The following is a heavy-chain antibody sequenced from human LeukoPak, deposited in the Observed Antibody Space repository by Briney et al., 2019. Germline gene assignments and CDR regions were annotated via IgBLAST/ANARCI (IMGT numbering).Heavy chain of an antibody. CDR3: AKRNDASGTYYSFDY. J-gene: IGHJ4*02. Sequence: GGSLRLSCAASGFTLSNYAMTWVRQAPGAGLPLVSTIGDGGGPTFYADAVQGRFAVFRDNSKNTLYLQLNSLTVEDTALYYCAKRNDASGTYYSFDYWGQGTPVTVSS. CDR1: GFTLSNYA. V-gene: IGHV3-23*01. CDR2: IGDGGGPT. D-gene: IGHD3-10*01.